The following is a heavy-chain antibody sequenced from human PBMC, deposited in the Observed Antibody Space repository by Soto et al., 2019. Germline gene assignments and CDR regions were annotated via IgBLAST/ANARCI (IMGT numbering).Heavy chain of an antibody. CDR3: AKDQHGSGGRCYENY. J-gene: IGHJ4*02. CDR2: ISASGGST. CDR1: GFTFSSYA. D-gene: IGHD2-15*01. V-gene: IGHV3-23*01. Sequence: EVQLLESGGGLVQPGGSLRLSCAASGFTFSSYAMSWVRQAPGKGLEWVSHISASGGSTYYADSVKGRFTISRNNSKNTLFLQRNSLRAEDTAVYYCAKDQHGSGGRCYENYWGQGTLVTVSS.